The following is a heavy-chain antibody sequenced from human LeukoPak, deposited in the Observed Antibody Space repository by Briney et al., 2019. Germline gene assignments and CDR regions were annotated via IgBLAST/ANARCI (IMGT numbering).Heavy chain of an antibody. Sequence: GGSLRLSCAAAAFTFDDYGLSWVRQAPGKGLDLVSSIDYSGGDTHYADSVKGRFTISRDNSKNTLYLQLSSLRGDDKAVYFCARNSGWYGVSWGQGTLVTVSS. V-gene: IGHV3-23*01. CDR3: ARNSGWYGVS. CDR2: IDYSGGDT. D-gene: IGHD6-19*01. CDR1: AFTFDDYG. J-gene: IGHJ4*02.